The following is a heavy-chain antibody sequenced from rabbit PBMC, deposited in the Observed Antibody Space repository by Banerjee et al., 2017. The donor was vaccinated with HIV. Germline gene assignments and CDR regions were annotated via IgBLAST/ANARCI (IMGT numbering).Heavy chain of an antibody. CDR1: GFSFSSSYW. CDR3: ARVSYDDYGNYDL. J-gene: IGHJ6*01. Sequence: QQQLEESGGDLVKPEGSLTLTCTASGFSFSSSYWICWVRQAPGKGLEWIACIDGGVSGSTYHANWAKSRFTISKTSSTTVTLQMTSLTAADTATYFCARVSYDDYGNYDLWGPGTLVTVS. CDR2: IDGGVSGST. D-gene: IGHD2-1*01. V-gene: IGHV1S45*01.